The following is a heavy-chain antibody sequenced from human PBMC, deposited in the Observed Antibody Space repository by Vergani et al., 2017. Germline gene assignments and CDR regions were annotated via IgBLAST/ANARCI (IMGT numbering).Heavy chain of an antibody. D-gene: IGHD3-10*01. CDR2: IRYDGSNK. Sequence: QVQLVESGGGVVQPGGSLRLSCAASGFTFSSYGMHWVRQAPGKGLEWVAFIRYDGSNKYYADSVKGRFTISRDNSKNTLYLQMNSLRAEDTAVYYCAKDLIHYYGSGSLPDYWGQGTTVTVSS. V-gene: IGHV3-30*02. CDR3: AKDLIHYYGSGSLPDY. J-gene: IGHJ4*03. CDR1: GFTFSSYG.